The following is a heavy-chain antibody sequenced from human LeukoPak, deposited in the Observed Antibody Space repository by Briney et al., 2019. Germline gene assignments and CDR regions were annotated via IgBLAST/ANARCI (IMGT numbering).Heavy chain of an antibody. CDR3: ARVGYYDSSGYGY. CDR2: INPNSGGT. D-gene: IGHD3-22*01. V-gene: IGHV1-2*02. J-gene: IGHJ4*02. Sequence: GASVKVSCKASGYTFTGYYMHWVRQAPGQGLEWMGWINPNSGGTNYAQKFQGRVTMTRDTSISTAYMELSRLRSDDTAVYYCARVGYYDSSGYGYWGQGTLVTVSS. CDR1: GYTFTGYY.